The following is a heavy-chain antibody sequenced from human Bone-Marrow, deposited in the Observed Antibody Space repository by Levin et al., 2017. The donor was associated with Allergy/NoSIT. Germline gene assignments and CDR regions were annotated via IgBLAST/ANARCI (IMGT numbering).Heavy chain of an antibody. D-gene: IGHD6-6*01. V-gene: IGHV3-7*01. CDR2: INLDGSAI. J-gene: IGHJ4*02. CDR3: ARVRRGSSDGDF. CDR1: GFTFSTYW. Sequence: PGGSLRLSCEASGFTFSTYWMGWVRQAPGKGLECVANINLDGSAIYYVDSVKGRSTISRDNAKNSLYLQMNSLRGDDTAVYYCARVRRGSSDGDFWGQGTLVTVSS.